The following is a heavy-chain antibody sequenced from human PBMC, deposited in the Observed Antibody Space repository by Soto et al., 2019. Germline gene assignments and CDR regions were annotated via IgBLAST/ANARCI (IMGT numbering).Heavy chain of an antibody. CDR2: LSESGETT. V-gene: IGHV3-23*01. J-gene: IGHJ4*02. D-gene: IGHD2-2*01. CDR1: GFTFSSSG. CDR3: AKDSGFDSTD. Sequence: EVQLLESGGGLVQPGGSLRLSCAASGFTFSSSGMSWVRQAPGRGLEWISGLSESGETTYYADSMKGRFTISRDTSKSTLYLQMNSLRVEDTAVYYCAKDSGFDSTDWGQGTLVTVSS.